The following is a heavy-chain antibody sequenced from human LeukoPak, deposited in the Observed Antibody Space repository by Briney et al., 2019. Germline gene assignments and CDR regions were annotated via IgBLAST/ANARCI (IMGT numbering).Heavy chain of an antibody. CDR3: AKLGKISVGY. V-gene: IGHV3-11*01. Sequence: GGSLRLSCAVSGFTFSDYYMNWIRQAPGKGLEWVSHISSSGNSTYYADSVKGRFTISRDNAKNSLYLQMNSLRAEDTAVYYCAKLGKISVGYWGQGTLVTVSS. J-gene: IGHJ4*02. CDR1: GFTFSDYY. CDR2: ISSSGNST. D-gene: IGHD1-26*01.